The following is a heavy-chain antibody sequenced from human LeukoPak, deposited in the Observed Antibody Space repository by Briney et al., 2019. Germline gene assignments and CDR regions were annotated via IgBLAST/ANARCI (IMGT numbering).Heavy chain of an antibody. Sequence: GGSLRLSCAASGFTFSSYSMNWVRQAPGKGLEWVSSISSSSSYIYYADSVKGRFTISRDNAKNSLYLQMNSLRAEDTAVYYCARVEADYYDSSGYYGLGYWGQGTLVTVPS. CDR1: GFTFSSYS. J-gene: IGHJ4*02. CDR2: ISSSSSYI. CDR3: ARVEADYYDSSGYYGLGY. V-gene: IGHV3-21*01. D-gene: IGHD3-22*01.